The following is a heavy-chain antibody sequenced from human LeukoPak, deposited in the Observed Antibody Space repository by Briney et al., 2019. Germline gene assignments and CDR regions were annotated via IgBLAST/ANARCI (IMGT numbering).Heavy chain of an antibody. Sequence: PSETLSLTCTVSGGSISSSSYYWGWIRQPPGKGLEWIGSIYYSGSTYYNPSLKSRVTISVDRSKNQFSLKLSSVTAADTAVYYCASANGDDYYDPPDAFDIWGQGTMVTVSS. D-gene: IGHD3-22*01. CDR2: IYYSGST. J-gene: IGHJ3*02. CDR1: GGSISSSSYY. V-gene: IGHV4-39*07. CDR3: ASANGDDYYDPPDAFDI.